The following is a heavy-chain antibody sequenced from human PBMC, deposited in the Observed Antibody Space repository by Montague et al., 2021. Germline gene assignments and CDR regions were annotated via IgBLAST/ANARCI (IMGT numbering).Heavy chain of an antibody. CDR3: ARDSPVVEPWVGEHKGAFDI. CDR1: GDSISSYEYY. Sequence: TLSLTCSVSGDSISSYEYYWTWIRQPAGRGLEWIGRVYKRGDTNTNPSLRSRLTLSVDTSKSHFSLTLTSVTAADTAVYFCARDSPVVEPWVGEHKGAFDIWGQGTMVTISS. D-gene: IGHD3-10*01. CDR2: VYKRGDT. J-gene: IGHJ3*02. V-gene: IGHV4-61*02.